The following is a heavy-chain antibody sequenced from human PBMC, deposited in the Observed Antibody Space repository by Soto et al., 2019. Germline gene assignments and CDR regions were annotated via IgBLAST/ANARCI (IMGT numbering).Heavy chain of an antibody. V-gene: IGHV3-33*01. J-gene: IGHJ6*02. CDR3: ARDPTYGDLNYYGMDV. D-gene: IGHD4-17*01. CDR1: GFTFSSYG. Sequence: GGSLRLSCAASGFTFSSYGVHWVRQAPGKGLEWVAVIWYDGSNKYYADSVKGRFTISRDNSKNTLYLQMNSLRAEDTAVYYCARDPTYGDLNYYGMDVWGQGTTVTVSS. CDR2: IWYDGSNK.